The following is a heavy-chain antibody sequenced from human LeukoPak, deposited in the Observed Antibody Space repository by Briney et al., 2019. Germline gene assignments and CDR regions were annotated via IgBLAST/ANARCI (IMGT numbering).Heavy chain of an antibody. CDR1: GGSISNKY. J-gene: IGHJ6*03. Sequence: PSETLSLTCTVSGGSISNKYWSWIRQPAGKGLEWIGHIHISGNTNYNPSLKSRVTISVDTSKNQFSLKLSSVTAADTAVYYCARTATIGYYYYMDVWGKGTTVTVSS. CDR3: ARTATIGYYYYMDV. CDR2: IHISGNT. D-gene: IGHD5-24*01. V-gene: IGHV4-4*07.